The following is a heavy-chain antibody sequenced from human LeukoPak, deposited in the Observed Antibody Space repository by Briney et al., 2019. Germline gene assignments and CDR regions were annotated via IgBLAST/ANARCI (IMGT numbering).Heavy chain of an antibody. Sequence: ASVKVSCKASGYTFTSCAISWVRQAPGQGLEWMGGIIPIFGTANYAQKFQGRVTITADESTSTAYMELSSLRSEDTAVYYCARVQSYGDYTDYWGQGTLVTVSS. CDR2: IIPIFGTA. CDR3: ARVQSYGDYTDY. V-gene: IGHV1-69*13. J-gene: IGHJ4*02. CDR1: GYTFTSCA. D-gene: IGHD4-17*01.